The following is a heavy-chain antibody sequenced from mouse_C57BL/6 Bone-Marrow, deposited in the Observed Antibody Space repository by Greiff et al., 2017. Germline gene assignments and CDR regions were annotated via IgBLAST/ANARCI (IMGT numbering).Heavy chain of an antibody. CDR3: ARGLFTTEVYFDY. CDR2: ISYDGSN. V-gene: IGHV3-6*01. D-gene: IGHD1-1*01. CDR1: GYSITSGYY. Sequence: EVKLEESGPGLVKPSQSLSLTCSVTGYSITSGYYWNWIRQFPGNKLEWMGYISYDGSNNYNPSLKNRISITRDTSKNQFFLKLNSVTTEDTATYYCARGLFTTEVYFDYWGQGTTLTVSS. J-gene: IGHJ2*01.